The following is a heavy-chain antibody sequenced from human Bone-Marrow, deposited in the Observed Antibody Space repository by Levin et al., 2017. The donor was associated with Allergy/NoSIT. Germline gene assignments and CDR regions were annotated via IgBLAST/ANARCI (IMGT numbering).Heavy chain of an antibody. CDR3: AQGRSGLTSTSTDAVKR. J-gene: IGHJ3*01. CDR2: IIPISGTT. D-gene: IGHD3-10*01. Sequence: ASVKVSCKTSGGTFNNFSISWVRQAPGQGLEWVGGIIPISGTTSYAQKFQARVTFTADESTTTTYMDLNSLTSEDTGVYFCAQGRSGLTSTSTDAVKRRGQGTRDSVSS. CDR1: GGTFNNFS. V-gene: IGHV1-69*13.